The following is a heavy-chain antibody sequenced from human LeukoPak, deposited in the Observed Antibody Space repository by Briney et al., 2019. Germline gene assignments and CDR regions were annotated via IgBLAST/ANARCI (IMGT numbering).Heavy chain of an antibody. CDR2: NYYSGCT. V-gene: IGHV4-59*07. Sequence: ADTLSLTCTVSGGSISSYYWSWIRQPPGKGLEWIGYNYYSGCTNYNPSLKSRVTISEGTSKNQFSLKRSHGSSSESYVYYCERGLDDSSGFDYWGQGTLVTVSS. CDR1: GGSISSYY. D-gene: IGHD3-22*01. CDR3: ERGLDDSSGFDY. J-gene: IGHJ4*02.